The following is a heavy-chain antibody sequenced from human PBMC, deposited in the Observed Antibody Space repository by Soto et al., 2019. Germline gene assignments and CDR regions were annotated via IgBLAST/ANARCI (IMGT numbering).Heavy chain of an antibody. CDR3: ARTPFAGGSYSIPPDIYYYYYGMDV. J-gene: IGHJ6*02. CDR2: IDWDDDK. CDR1: GFSLSTSGMC. Sequence: SGPTLVNPTQTLTLTCTFSGFSLSTSGMCVSWIRQPPGKALEWLALIDWDDDKYYSTSLKTRLTISKDTSKNQVVLTMTNMDPVDTATYYCARTPFAGGSYSIPPDIYYYYYGMDVWGQGT. D-gene: IGHD1-26*01. V-gene: IGHV2-70*01.